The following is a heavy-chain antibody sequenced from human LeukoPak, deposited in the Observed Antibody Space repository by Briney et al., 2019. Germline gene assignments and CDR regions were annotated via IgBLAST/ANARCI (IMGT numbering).Heavy chain of an antibody. Sequence: PSETLSLTCTVSGGSISDHYWTWIRQPPGKGLEYIGYIYHSGRTTYNPSLKSRVTISIDTSKNEFSLKLSSVTAADTAVYYCARDMGSSGLDFWGQGTLVTASS. D-gene: IGHD3-22*01. CDR2: IYHSGRT. J-gene: IGHJ4*02. CDR1: GGSISDHY. CDR3: ARDMGSSGLDF. V-gene: IGHV4-59*11.